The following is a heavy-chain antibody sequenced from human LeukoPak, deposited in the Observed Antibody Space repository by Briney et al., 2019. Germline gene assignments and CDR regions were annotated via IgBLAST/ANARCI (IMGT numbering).Heavy chain of an antibody. CDR3: ARDSSGYYTGYFDY. CDR2: ISYDGSNK. D-gene: IGHD3-3*01. Sequence: GGSLRLSCAASGFTFSSYAMHWVRQAPGKGLEWVAVISYDGSNKYYADSVKGRFTISRDNSKNALYLQMNSLRAGDTAVYYCARDSSGYYTGYFDYWGQGTLVTVSS. V-gene: IGHV3-30*04. CDR1: GFTFSSYA. J-gene: IGHJ4*02.